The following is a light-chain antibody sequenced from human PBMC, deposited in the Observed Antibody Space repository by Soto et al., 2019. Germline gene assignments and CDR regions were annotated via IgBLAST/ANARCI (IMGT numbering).Light chain of an antibody. CDR1: SSDVGSYNL. CDR3: SSYAGSNPPVV. J-gene: IGLJ2*01. V-gene: IGLV2-23*01. Sequence: QSALTQPASVSGSPGQSITISCTGISSDVGSYNLVSWYQQHPGKAPKVMIYEGSKRPSGVSNRFSGSRPGNTASLTISGPQAEEGAQYYCSSYAGSNPPVVFGGGTQLPVL. CDR2: EGS.